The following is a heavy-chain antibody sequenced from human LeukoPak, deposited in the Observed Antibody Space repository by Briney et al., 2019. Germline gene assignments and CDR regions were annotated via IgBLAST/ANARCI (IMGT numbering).Heavy chain of an antibody. Sequence: PGGSLRLSCAASGFTFSRYAMNWVRQAPGKGLEWVSAISGSGGSTYYADSVKGRFTISRDNSKNTLYLQMNSLRAEDTAVYYCAKGRVLLRPTYYYGSGSYYNPYYYYGMDVWGQGTTVTVSS. CDR1: GFTFSRYA. CDR3: AKGRVLLRPTYYYGSGSYYNPYYYYGMDV. D-gene: IGHD3-10*01. CDR2: ISGSGGST. J-gene: IGHJ6*02. V-gene: IGHV3-23*01.